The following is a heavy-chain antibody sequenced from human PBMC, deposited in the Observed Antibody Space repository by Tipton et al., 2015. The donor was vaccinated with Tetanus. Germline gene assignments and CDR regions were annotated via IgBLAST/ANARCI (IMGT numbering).Heavy chain of an antibody. J-gene: IGHJ4*02. CDR3: ARHPPPYYYGSGSYLDY. CDR1: GGSFSGYL. D-gene: IGHD3-10*01. CDR2: IYYSGST. V-gene: IGHV4-39*01. Sequence: TLSLTCSVSGGSFSGYLWSWVRQPSGKGLEWIGSIYYSGSTFYHPSLQSRVTISVDTSKNQFSLRLSSVTAADTAVYFCARHPPPYYYGSGSYLDYWGQGTPVTVSS.